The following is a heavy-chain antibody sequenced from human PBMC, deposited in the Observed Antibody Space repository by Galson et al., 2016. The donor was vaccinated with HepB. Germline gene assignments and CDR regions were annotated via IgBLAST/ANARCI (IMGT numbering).Heavy chain of an antibody. CDR3: VRDVGVGATLFDY. Sequence: ETLSLTCTVSGDSISSTTFYWGWIRQPPGKGLEWIASIYNSGSSYYNPSLKSRVTISVDTSTNQFSLKLRSVTAADTATYYCVRDVGVGATLFDYWGQGRLVTVSS. CDR2: IYNSGSS. CDR1: GDSISSTTFY. D-gene: IGHD1-26*01. V-gene: IGHV4-39*07. J-gene: IGHJ4*02.